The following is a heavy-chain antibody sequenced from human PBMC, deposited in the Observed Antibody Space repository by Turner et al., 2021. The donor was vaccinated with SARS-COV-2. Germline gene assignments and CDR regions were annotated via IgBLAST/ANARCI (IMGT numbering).Heavy chain of an antibody. J-gene: IGHJ4*02. CDR2: INPNSGGT. CDR3: ARGPAVFGVVIMGY. Sequence: QVQLVQVGDEVKKPGASVKVSCKASGYTLTGYYMHWVRQAPGQGLEWMGWINPNSGGTNYAQKFQGRVTMTRDTSISTVYMELSRLRSDDTAVYYCARGPAVFGVVIMGYWGQGTLVTVSS. CDR1: GYTLTGYY. D-gene: IGHD3-3*01. V-gene: IGHV1-2*02.